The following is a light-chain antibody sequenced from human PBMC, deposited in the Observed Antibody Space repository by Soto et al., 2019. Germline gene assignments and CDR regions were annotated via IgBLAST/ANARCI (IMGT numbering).Light chain of an antibody. J-gene: IGKJ1*01. CDR2: GTS. CDR1: QNVTSN. V-gene: IGKV3-15*01. CDR3: QQYDDWG. Sequence: MVMTQSPATLSVSPGERVTLSCRTSQNVTSNLAWYQLKPGQTPSLLIYGTSTRAPDIPVRFSGSGSGTEFTRPHPTLQSGDSAVYYCQQYDDWGFGPGTKVEI.